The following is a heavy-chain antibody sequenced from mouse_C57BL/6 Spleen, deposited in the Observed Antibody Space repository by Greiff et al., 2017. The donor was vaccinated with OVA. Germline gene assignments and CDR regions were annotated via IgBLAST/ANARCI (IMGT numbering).Heavy chain of an antibody. J-gene: IGHJ4*01. CDR3: ARVLGPYYAMDY. CDR1: GYTFTSYW. Sequence: VQLQQPGAELVRPGSSVKLSCKASGYTFTSYWMHWVKQRPIQGLEWIGNIDPSDSETHYNQKFKDKATLTVDKSSSTAYMQLSSLTSEDSAVYYCARVLGPYYAMDYWGQGTSVTVSS. V-gene: IGHV1-52*01. CDR2: IDPSDSET. D-gene: IGHD4-1*01.